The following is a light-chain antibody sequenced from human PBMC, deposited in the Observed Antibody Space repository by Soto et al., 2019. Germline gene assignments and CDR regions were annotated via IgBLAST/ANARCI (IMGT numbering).Light chain of an antibody. CDR1: QGISRY. V-gene: IGKV1-9*01. CDR3: QQLKTYPVN. CDR2: AAS. J-gene: IGKJ4*01. Sequence: IQLTQSPSSLSASVVDSFTITCRASQGISRYLSGYQQKPGRAPKLLISAASTLQSGVPARFSGSGSGTDFTLSMTILQPEDLATYYCQQLKTYPVNFGGGTQ.